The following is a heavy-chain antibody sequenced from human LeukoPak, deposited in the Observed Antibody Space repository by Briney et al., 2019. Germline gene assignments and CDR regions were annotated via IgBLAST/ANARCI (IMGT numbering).Heavy chain of an antibody. CDR3: ARDGEYGTGSYCRGCFDY. J-gene: IGHJ4*02. D-gene: IGHD3-10*01. CDR2: IHPRSGET. Sequence: ASVKVSCKASGYSFTAFYIHWVRQAPGQGLEWMGWIHPRSGETNYAYKFRGRVTMTRDTSISTTYMDLGSLGSDDTAVYYCARDGEYGTGSYCRGCFDYWGQGTLVTVSS. CDR1: GYSFTAFY. V-gene: IGHV1-2*02.